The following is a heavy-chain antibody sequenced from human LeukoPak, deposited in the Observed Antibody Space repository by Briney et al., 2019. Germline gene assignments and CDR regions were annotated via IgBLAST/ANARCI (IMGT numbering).Heavy chain of an antibody. D-gene: IGHD1-26*01. CDR3: ARERRSGSYYAGY. V-gene: IGHV3-30*14. CDR1: GFTFSTYA. Sequence: PGGSLRLSCTASGFTFSTYAIHWVRQAPGKGLDWVTVISGDNKYYADSVKGRFTISRDNSKNTLYLQMGSLRAEDMAVYYCARERRSGSYYAGYWGQGTLVTVSS. J-gene: IGHJ4*02. CDR2: ISGDNK.